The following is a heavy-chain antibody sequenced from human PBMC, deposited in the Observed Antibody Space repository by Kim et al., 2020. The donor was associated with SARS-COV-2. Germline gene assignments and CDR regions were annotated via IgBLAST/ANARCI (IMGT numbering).Heavy chain of an antibody. Sequence: ASVKVSCKASGCTFTSYGISWVRQAPGQGLEWMGWISAYNGNTNYAQKLQGRVTMTTDTSTSTAYMELRSLRSDDTAVYYCARETDTLTYYDILTGYYGDFDYWGQGTLVTVSS. V-gene: IGHV1-18*01. D-gene: IGHD3-9*01. CDR2: ISAYNGNT. CDR1: GCTFTSYG. CDR3: ARETDTLTYYDILTGYYGDFDY. J-gene: IGHJ4*02.